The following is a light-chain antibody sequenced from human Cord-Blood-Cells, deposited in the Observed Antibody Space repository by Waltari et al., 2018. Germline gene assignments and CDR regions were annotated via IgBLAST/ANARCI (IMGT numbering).Light chain of an antibody. V-gene: IGKV3-15*01. CDR3: QQYNNWPYS. J-gene: IGKJ2*03. CDR2: GAS. Sequence: EIVMTQSPDTLSVSPGERATLSCRASQSVSSTLAWYQQKPGQPPRLLIYGASTRATGIPARFSGSGSGTEFTLTISSLQSEDFAVYYCQQYNNWPYSFGQGTKLEIK. CDR1: QSVSST.